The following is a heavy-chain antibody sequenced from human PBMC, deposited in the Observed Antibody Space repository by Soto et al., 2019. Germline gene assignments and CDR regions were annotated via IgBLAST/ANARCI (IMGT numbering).Heavy chain of an antibody. V-gene: IGHV3-23*01. D-gene: IGHD2-2*01. Sequence: EVQLLESGGNLVQPGGSLRLSCAASGFSLKNYAMTWVRQAPGKGLEWVSGITGSGDKTYYADSVKGRFIISRDNSENTLYLQINILRADDTALYYCARDCSSSSCSVWRYWCQGTQVTVSS. CDR3: ARDCSSSSCSVWRY. CDR1: GFSLKNYA. CDR2: ITGSGDKT. J-gene: IGHJ4*02.